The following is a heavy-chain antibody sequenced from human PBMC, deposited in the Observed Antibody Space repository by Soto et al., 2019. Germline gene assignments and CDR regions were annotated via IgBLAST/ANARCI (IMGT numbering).Heavy chain of an antibody. CDR1: GGSFSGYY. J-gene: IGHJ6*03. D-gene: IGHD6-6*01. V-gene: IGHV4-34*01. Sequence: SETLSLTCAVYGGSFSGYYWSWIRQPPGKGLEWIGEINHSGSTNYNPSLKSRVTISVDTSKNQFSLKLSSVTAADTAVYYCARGLTIAARRRYYYMDVSGKGTTVTVSS. CDR3: ARGLTIAARRRYYYMDV. CDR2: INHSGST.